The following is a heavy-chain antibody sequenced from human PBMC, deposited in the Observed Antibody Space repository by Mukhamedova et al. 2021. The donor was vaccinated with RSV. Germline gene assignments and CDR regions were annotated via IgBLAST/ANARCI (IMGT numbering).Heavy chain of an antibody. Sequence: GWMNPNSGNTGYVQKFQGRVTMTRNTSISTAYMELSSLRSEDTAVYYCARVRRGYCSGGSCYWFDPWGQGTLVTVSS. CDR3: ARVRRGYCSGGSCYWFDP. V-gene: IGHV1-8*01. CDR2: MNPNSGNT. D-gene: IGHD2-15*01. J-gene: IGHJ5*02.